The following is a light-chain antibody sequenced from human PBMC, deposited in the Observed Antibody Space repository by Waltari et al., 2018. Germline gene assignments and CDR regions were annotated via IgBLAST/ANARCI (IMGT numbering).Light chain of an antibody. V-gene: IGLV1-40*01. CDR2: GNI. Sequence: QSVLTQPPSVSGAPGQRVPSPCTGSSSDIGAGYGVHWYRQLPGTAPKLLIYGNINRPSGVPDRFSGSKSGTSASLAITGLQAEDEADYYCQSYDSSLSAVFGGGTKVTVL. J-gene: IGLJ3*02. CDR1: SSDIGAGYG. CDR3: QSYDSSLSAV.